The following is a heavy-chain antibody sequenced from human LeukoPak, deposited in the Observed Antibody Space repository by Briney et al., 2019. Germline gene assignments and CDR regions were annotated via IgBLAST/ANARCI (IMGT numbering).Heavy chain of an antibody. CDR2: ISGSGGST. Sequence: QPGGSLRLSCAASGFTFSSYAISWVRQAPGKGLEWVSAISGSGGSTYYADSVKGRFTISRDNSKNTLYLQMNSLRAEDTAVYYCAKDPTSYSSSSGNWGQGTLVTVSS. V-gene: IGHV3-23*01. CDR1: GFTFSSYA. CDR3: AKDPTSYSSSSGN. J-gene: IGHJ4*02. D-gene: IGHD6-6*01.